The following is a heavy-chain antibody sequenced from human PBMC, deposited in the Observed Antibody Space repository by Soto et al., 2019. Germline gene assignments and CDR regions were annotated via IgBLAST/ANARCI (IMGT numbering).Heavy chain of an antibody. CDR2: ISSSSSTI. V-gene: IGHV3-48*01. J-gene: IGHJ4*02. Sequence: GGSLRLSCAASGFTFSSYSMNWVRQAPGKGLEWVSYISSSSSTIYYADSVKGRFTISRDNAKNSLYLQMNSLRAEDTAVYYCARDSGYSYGPLDYWGQGTLVTAPQ. D-gene: IGHD5-18*01. CDR1: GFTFSSYS. CDR3: ARDSGYSYGPLDY.